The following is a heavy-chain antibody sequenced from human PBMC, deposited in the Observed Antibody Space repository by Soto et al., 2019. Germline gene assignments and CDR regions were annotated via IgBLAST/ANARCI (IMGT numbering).Heavy chain of an antibody. CDR2: IIPIFGTA. J-gene: IGHJ5*02. V-gene: IGHV1-69*12. CDR3: ARDRGARSGYCPYWVDP. D-gene: IGHD3-3*01. Sequence: QVQLVQSGAEVKKPGSSVKVSCKASGGTFSSYAISWVRQAPGQGLEWMGEIIPIFGTANYAQKFQGRVTITADESTSXXYMGRSRLRCEDTAVCYCARDRGARSGYCPYWVDPWGQGTLVTVSS. CDR1: GGTFSSYA.